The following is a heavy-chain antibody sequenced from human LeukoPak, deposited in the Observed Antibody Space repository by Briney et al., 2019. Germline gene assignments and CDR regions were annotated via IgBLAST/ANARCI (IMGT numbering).Heavy chain of an antibody. CDR2: IWYDGTNK. Sequence: GRSLRLSCAASGFTFSNYGMHWVRQAPGTGLEWVAVIWYDGTNKHYADSVKGRFTISRDNSKNTVDLQMNSLRGEDTAVYFCARDEGMRSAYTYGYDYWGQGTLVTVSS. D-gene: IGHD5-18*01. V-gene: IGHV3-33*01. CDR1: GFTFSNYG. J-gene: IGHJ4*02. CDR3: ARDEGMRSAYTYGYDY.